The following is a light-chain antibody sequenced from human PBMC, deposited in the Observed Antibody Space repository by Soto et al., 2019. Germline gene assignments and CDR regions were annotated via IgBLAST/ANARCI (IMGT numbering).Light chain of an antibody. J-gene: IGKJ4*01. V-gene: IGKV1-27*01. Sequence: DIPMTQSPSSLSASVGDRVTITCRASQGISNSLAWYQQKPGKVPKLLIYTAPTLQSGVPSRFSGRGFGTPFTLTITSLQPEDVATYYCQKYNSAPLTFGGGTKVEIK. CDR1: QGISNS. CDR2: TAP. CDR3: QKYNSAPLT.